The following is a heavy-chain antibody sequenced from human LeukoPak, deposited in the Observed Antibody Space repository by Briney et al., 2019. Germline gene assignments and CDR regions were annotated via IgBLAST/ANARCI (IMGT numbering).Heavy chain of an antibody. CDR1: GFTFNNYA. J-gene: IGHJ6*03. CDR2: ISPSGGST. Sequence: PGGSLRLSCAASGFTFNNYAMNWVRQAPGKGLEWVSHISPSGGSTYYADSVKGRFTISRDSSKNTLSLQMNSLRAEDTAVYYCAREEEVYQLSIYYYYYMDVWGKGTTVTVSS. V-gene: IGHV3-23*01. D-gene: IGHD2-2*01. CDR3: AREEEVYQLSIYYYYYMDV.